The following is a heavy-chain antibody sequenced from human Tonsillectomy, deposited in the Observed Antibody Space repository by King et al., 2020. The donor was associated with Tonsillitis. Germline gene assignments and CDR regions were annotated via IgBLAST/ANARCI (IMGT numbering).Heavy chain of an antibody. CDR2: ISWNRGSI. CDR3: AKDKGGGIVIPAAIDY. Sequence: VQLVESGGGLVQPGRSLRLSCAASGFSFDDYAMHWVRQAPGKGLEWGSGISWNRGSIGNADSGKGLFTTSRDNAKNSLYLQMNSLRTEDTALYYCAKDKGGGIVIPAAIDYWGQGTLVTVSS. D-gene: IGHD3-16*02. J-gene: IGHJ4*02. V-gene: IGHV3-9*01. CDR1: GFSFDDYA.